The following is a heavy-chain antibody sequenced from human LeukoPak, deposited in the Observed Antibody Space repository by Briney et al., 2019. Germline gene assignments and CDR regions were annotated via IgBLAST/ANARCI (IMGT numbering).Heavy chain of an antibody. V-gene: IGHV4-34*01. CDR1: GGSFSGYY. CDR2: INHSGST. Sequence: SETLSLTCAVYGGSFSGYYWSWIRQPPGKGLEWIGEINHSGSTNYNPSLKSRVTISVDTSKNQFSLKLSSVTAADTAVYYCARGRGYCIGGSCYRSQDWFDPWGQGTLVTVSS. CDR3: ARGRGYCIGGSCYRSQDWFDP. J-gene: IGHJ5*02. D-gene: IGHD2-15*01.